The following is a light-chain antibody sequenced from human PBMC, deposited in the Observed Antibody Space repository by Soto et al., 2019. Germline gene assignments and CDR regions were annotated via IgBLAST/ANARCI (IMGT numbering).Light chain of an antibody. CDR2: DAS. CDR3: QQRTNWPRGT. Sequence: EIVLTQSAATLSLYTGERATLSCRASQSVSSYLAWYQQKPGQAPRLLIYDASNRATGIPARFSGSGSGTDFTLTISSLEPEDFAVYYCQQRTNWPRGTFGGGTKVDI. V-gene: IGKV3-11*01. J-gene: IGKJ4*01. CDR1: QSVSSY.